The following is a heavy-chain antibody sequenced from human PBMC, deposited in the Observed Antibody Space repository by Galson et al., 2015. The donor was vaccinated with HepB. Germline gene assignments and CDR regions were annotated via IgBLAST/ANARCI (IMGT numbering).Heavy chain of an antibody. J-gene: IGHJ3*02. CDR1: GYSFTSYW. V-gene: IGHV5-10-1*01. D-gene: IGHD3-10*01. CDR3: ARLRGRLHSRDAFDI. CDR2: IYPSGSST. Sequence: HSGAEVNKPGESLRISCKGSGYSFTSYWIRWVRQMPENGLDRFSQIYPSGSSTHHSPSFHAHDPLSPHQSISTSYLQWSSLKASDTAIYYCARLRGRLHSRDAFDIWGQGTMVTVSS.